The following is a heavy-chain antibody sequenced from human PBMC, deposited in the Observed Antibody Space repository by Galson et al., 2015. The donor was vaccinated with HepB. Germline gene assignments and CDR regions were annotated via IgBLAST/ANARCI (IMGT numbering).Heavy chain of an antibody. CDR1: GFTFSSYA. CDR2: ISYDGSNK. V-gene: IGHV3-30-3*01. J-gene: IGHJ4*02. Sequence: SLRLSCAASGFTFSSYAMHWVRQAPGKGLEWVAVISYDGSNKYYADSVKGRFTISRDNSKNTLYLQMNSLRAEDTAVYYCARSDIVVVPAAPDYWGQGTLVTVSS. D-gene: IGHD2-2*01. CDR3: ARSDIVVVPAAPDY.